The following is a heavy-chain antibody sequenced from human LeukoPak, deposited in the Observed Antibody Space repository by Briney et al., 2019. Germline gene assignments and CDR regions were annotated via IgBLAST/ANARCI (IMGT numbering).Heavy chain of an antibody. J-gene: IGHJ4*02. Sequence: GASVKVSCKASGYTFTGYYMHWVRQAPGQGLEWMGWINPNSGGTNYAQKFQGRVTMTRDTSISTAYMELSGLRSDDTALYYCAKDYGAFCFDSWGQGTLVTVSS. CDR2: INPNSGGT. CDR3: AKDYGAFCFDS. D-gene: IGHD4-17*01. CDR1: GYTFTGYY. V-gene: IGHV1-2*02.